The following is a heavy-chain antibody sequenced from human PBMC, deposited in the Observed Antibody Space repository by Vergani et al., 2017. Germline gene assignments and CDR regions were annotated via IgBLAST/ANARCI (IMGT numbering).Heavy chain of an antibody. V-gene: IGHV4-34*02. CDR1: GGSFSGYY. CDR3: ARGRYRSGWLYYFDY. CDR2: INQRGST. D-gene: IGHD6-19*01. J-gene: IGHJ4*02. Sequence: QVQLQQWGAGLLKPSETLSLTCAVYGGSFSGYYWSWIRQPPGKGLEWIGEINQRGSTKYNPSLKSRVTISVDTSKNQFSLKLSSVTAADTAVYYCARGRYRSGWLYYFDYWGQGTLVTVSS.